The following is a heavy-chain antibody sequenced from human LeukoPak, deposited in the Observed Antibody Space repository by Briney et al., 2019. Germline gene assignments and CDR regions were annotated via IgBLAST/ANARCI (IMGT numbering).Heavy chain of an antibody. D-gene: IGHD6-6*01. Sequence: SVKVSXKASGGTFSSYAISWVRQAPGQGLEWMGRIIPIFGTANYAQKFQGRVTITTDESTSTAYMELSSLRSEDTAVYYCARVNYSSSSPHNWFDPWGQGTLVTVSS. CDR2: IIPIFGTA. CDR3: ARVNYSSSSPHNWFDP. CDR1: GGTFSSYA. V-gene: IGHV1-69*05. J-gene: IGHJ5*02.